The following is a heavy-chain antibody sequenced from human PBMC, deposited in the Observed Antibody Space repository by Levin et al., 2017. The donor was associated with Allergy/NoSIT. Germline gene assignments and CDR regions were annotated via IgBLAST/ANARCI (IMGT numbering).Heavy chain of an antibody. CDR3: TKDSQYDN. D-gene: IGHD1-1*01. CDR1: GFTFSTYV. CDR2: IRDSGGST. Sequence: GGSLRLSCEASGFTFSTYVMSWVRQAPGKGLEWVSTIRDSGGSTYYTDSVKGRFTISRDNSKNTLYLQMKSLRAEDTAVYYCTKDSQYDNWGQGTLVTVSS. J-gene: IGHJ4*02. V-gene: IGHV3-23*01.